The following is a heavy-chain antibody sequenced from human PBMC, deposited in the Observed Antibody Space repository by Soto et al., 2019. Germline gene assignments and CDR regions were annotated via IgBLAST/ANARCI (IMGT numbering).Heavy chain of an antibody. J-gene: IGHJ4*02. V-gene: IGHV1-18*01. CDR1: GYTFTSYG. CDR2: ISAYSGST. D-gene: IGHD6-13*01. CDR3: AKSIAAAAVFDY. Sequence: QVQLVQSGAEVKKPGASVKVSCKASGYTFTSYGISWVRQAPGQGLEWMGWISAYSGSTNYAQKLQGRVTMTTDTSTLTSCMELRSLRSGDRAVYYCAKSIAAAAVFDYWGQGTLVTVSS.